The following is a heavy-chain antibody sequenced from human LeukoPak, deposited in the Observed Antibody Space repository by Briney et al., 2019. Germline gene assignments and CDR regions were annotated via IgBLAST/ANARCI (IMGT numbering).Heavy chain of an antibody. CDR3: ARGNGYSSHYFDY. CDR2: IGTSRSTI. V-gene: IGHV3-48*01. CDR1: GFTFSTYS. D-gene: IGHD6-13*01. Sequence: GGSLRLSCAASGFTFSTYSMNWVRQAPGKGLEWVSYIGTSRSTIYYADSVKGRFTISRDNAKNSLYLQMNILRAEDTAVYYCARGNGYSSHYFDYWGQGTLVTVSS. J-gene: IGHJ4*02.